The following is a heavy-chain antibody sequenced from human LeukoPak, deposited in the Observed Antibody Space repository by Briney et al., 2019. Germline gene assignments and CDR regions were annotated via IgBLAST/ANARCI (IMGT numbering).Heavy chain of an antibody. CDR3: AKSVAIYFYYGLDV. CDR1: GFTFSDYA. J-gene: IGHJ6*02. D-gene: IGHD3-3*01. V-gene: IGHV3-23*01. CDR2: ISNSGGNT. Sequence: GGSLRLSCAASGFTFSDYAMIWVRQAPGKGLEWVSAISNSGGNTYFADSVKGRFTVSRDNSKNTLYLQMNSLRVEDTAVYYCAKSVAIYFYYGLDVWGQGTTVTVSS.